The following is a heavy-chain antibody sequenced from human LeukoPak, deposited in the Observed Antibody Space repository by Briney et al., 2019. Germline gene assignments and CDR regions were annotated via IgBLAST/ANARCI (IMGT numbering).Heavy chain of an antibody. Sequence: SETLSLTCTVSGGSISSGGYYWSWIRQPPGKGLEWIGYIYHSGSTNYNPSLKSRVTISVDTSKNQFSLKLSSVAAADTAVYYCARGYYDFWSGYFDYWGQGTLVTVSS. J-gene: IGHJ4*02. CDR2: IYHSGST. CDR3: ARGYYDFWSGYFDY. CDR1: GGSISSGGYY. D-gene: IGHD3-3*01. V-gene: IGHV4-61*08.